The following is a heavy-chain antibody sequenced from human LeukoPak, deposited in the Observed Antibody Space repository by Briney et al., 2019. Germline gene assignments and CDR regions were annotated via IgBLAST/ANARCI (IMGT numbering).Heavy chain of an antibody. CDR3: ARDRGDIVVVPAATTRYNWFDP. V-gene: IGHV1-69*13. D-gene: IGHD2-2*01. J-gene: IGHJ5*02. CDR1: GGTFSSYA. CDR2: IIPIFGTA. Sequence: SVKLSCKASGGTFSSYAISWVRQAPGQGLEWMGGIIPIFGTADYAQKFQGRVTITADESTSTAYMELRSLRSEDTAVYYCARDRGDIVVVPAATTRYNWFDPWGQGTLVTVSS.